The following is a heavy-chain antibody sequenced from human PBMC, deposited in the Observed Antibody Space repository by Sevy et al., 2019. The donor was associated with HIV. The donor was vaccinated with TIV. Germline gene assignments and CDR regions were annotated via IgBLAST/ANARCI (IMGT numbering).Heavy chain of an antibody. Sequence: GGSLRLSCAASGFTFSDYGMTWVRQAPGKGLECVSSISNSGAGTYYADSVKGRFIISRDNSKNTVYLQMNSLRAEDTDLYYGGKCRTTGMTDWFDSWGQGTLVTVSS. CDR2: ISNSGAGT. D-gene: IGHD1-1*01. CDR1: GFTFSDYG. V-gene: IGHV3-23*01. J-gene: IGHJ5*01. CDR3: GKCRTTGMTDWFDS.